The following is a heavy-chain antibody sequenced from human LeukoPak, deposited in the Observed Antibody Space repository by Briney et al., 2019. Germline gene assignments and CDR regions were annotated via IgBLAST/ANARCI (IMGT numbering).Heavy chain of an antibody. CDR2: ISTNNGDT. D-gene: IGHD2-8*01. Sequence: APVKVSCKASGYTFTNYHISWGRQAPGQGLEWMGWISTNNGDTNYAQNLQGRVTMTKDTSTSTAYMELRSLRSDDTAVYYCALISYCTSVTCFFLDYWGQGTLVSVSS. V-gene: IGHV1-18*01. CDR1: GYTFTNYH. J-gene: IGHJ4*02. CDR3: ALISYCTSVTCFFLDY.